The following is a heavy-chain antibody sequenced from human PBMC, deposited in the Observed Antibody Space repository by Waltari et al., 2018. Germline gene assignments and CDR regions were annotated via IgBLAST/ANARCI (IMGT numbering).Heavy chain of an antibody. CDR2: IYYSGST. CDR3: ARARLDLYSSGWRDAFDI. J-gene: IGHJ3*02. V-gene: IGHV4-39*01. D-gene: IGHD6-19*01. Sequence: QLQLQESGPGLVKPSETLSLTCTVSGGSISSSSYYWGWIRQPPGKGLEWIGSIYYSGSTYYNPSLKSRVTISVDTSKNQFSLKLSSVTAADTAVYYCARARLDLYSSGWRDAFDIWGQGTMVTVSS. CDR1: GGSISSSSYY.